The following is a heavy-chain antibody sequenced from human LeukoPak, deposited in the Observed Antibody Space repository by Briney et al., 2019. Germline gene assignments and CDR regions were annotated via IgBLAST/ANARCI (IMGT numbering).Heavy chain of an antibody. Sequence: PSETLSLTCTVSGGSIASASCYWGWIRQPPGKGLEWIGSSYYTGSTYYNPSLKSRVTISLDTSKDHFSLKLTSVTAADTAVYYCARQPALSYCSGGTCWFDPWGQGILVTVSS. CDR2: SYYTGST. CDR1: GGSIASASCY. V-gene: IGHV4-39*01. D-gene: IGHD2-15*01. J-gene: IGHJ5*02. CDR3: ARQPALSYCSGGTCWFDP.